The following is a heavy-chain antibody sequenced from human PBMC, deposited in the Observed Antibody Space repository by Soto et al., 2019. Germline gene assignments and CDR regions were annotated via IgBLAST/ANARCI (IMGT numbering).Heavy chain of an antibody. CDR1: GYTFTSYA. D-gene: IGHD5-18*01. J-gene: IGHJ4*02. V-gene: IGHV1-3*01. Sequence: GASVKVSCKASGYTFTSYAMHWVRQAPGQRLEWMGWINAGNGNTKYSQKFQGRVTITRDTSASTAYMELSSLRSEDTAVYYCARXAQPHPGGYSYGYYFDYWGQGTLVTVSS. CDR3: ARXAQPHPGGYSYGYYFDY. CDR2: INAGNGNT.